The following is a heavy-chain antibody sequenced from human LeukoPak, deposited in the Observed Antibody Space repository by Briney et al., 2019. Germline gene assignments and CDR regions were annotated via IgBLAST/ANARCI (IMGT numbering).Heavy chain of an antibody. V-gene: IGHV3-30*04. J-gene: IGHJ1*01. CDR3: ARAGRQQLVPADFQH. Sequence: GGSLRLSCAASGFTFSSYAMHWVRQAPGKGLEWVAVISYDGSNKYYADSVKGRFTISRDNSKNTLYLQMNSLRAEDTAVYYCARAGRQQLVPADFQHWGQGTLVTVSS. CDR1: GFTFSSYA. D-gene: IGHD6-13*01. CDR2: ISYDGSNK.